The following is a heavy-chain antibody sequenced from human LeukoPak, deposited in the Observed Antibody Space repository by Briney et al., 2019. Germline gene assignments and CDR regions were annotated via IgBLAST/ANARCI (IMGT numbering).Heavy chain of an antibody. CDR3: ARLSYDFWSGYTYYYGMDV. D-gene: IGHD3-3*01. CDR2: IHYSGST. CDR1: GASISSHY. Sequence: SETLSLTCSVSGASISSHYWSWIRQPPGKGLEWIGYIHYSGSTNYNPSLKSRVTISVDTSKNQFSLKLSSVTAADTAVYYCARLSYDFWSGYTYYYGMDVWGQGTTVTVSS. V-gene: IGHV4-59*08. J-gene: IGHJ6*02.